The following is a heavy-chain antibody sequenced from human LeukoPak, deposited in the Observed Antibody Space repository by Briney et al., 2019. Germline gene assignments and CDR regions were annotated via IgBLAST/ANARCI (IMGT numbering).Heavy chain of an antibody. J-gene: IGHJ4*02. Sequence: GGSLRLSCEGSGFMFGNHGLIWVRQAPGKGLDWLSFIGPSGVTRLYANSVKGRFTISRDNAKNSLYLQMNSLRAEDTALYYCAKGYSGYDLRGSFDYWGRGTLVTVSS. CDR2: IGPSGVTR. V-gene: IGHV3-48*04. CDR1: GFMFGNHG. D-gene: IGHD5-12*01. CDR3: AKGYSGYDLRGSFDY.